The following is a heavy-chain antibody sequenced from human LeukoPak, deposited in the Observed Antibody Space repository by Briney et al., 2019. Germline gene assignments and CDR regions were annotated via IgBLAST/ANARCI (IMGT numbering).Heavy chain of an antibody. Sequence: GGSLRLSCAASGFTFSSYSMNWVRQAPGKGLEWVSSISSSSSYIYYADSVKGRFTISRDNAKNSLYLQMNSLRAEDTAVYYCARDLVTTVTTSGYWGQGTLVTVSS. V-gene: IGHV3-21*01. CDR1: GFTFSSYS. CDR2: ISSSSSYI. CDR3: ARDLVTTVTTSGY. J-gene: IGHJ4*02. D-gene: IGHD4-17*01.